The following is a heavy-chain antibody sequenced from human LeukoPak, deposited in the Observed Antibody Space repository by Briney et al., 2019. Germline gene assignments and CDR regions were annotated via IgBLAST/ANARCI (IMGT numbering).Heavy chain of an antibody. Sequence: PSETLSLTCTVSGGSISSYYWSWIRQPPGKGLEWIGYIYYSGSTNYNPSLKSRVTISVDTSKNQFSLKLSSVTAADTAVYYCARDGSPYLGYYYGMDAWGQGTTVTVSS. D-gene: IGHD2-21*01. CDR1: GGSISSYY. CDR2: IYYSGST. J-gene: IGHJ6*02. CDR3: ARDGSPYLGYYYGMDA. V-gene: IGHV4-59*01.